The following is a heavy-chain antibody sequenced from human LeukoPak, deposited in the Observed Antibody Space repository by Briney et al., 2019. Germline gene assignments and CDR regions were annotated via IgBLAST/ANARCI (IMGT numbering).Heavy chain of an antibody. D-gene: IGHD2-15*01. J-gene: IGHJ4*02. CDR3: ARDGPRYCSGGSCYSAY. V-gene: IGHV1-18*01. CDR1: GYTFTSYG. CDR2: ISAYNGNT. Sequence: ASVKVSCKASGYTFTSYGISWVRQAPGQGLEWMGWISAYNGNTNYAQKLQGRVPMTTDTSTSTAYMELRSLRSNDTAVYYCARDGPRYCSGGSCYSAYWGQGTLVTVSS.